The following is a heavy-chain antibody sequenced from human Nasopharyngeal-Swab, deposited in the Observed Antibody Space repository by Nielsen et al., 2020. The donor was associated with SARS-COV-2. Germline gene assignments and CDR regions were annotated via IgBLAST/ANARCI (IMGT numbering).Heavy chain of an antibody. CDR2: INHSGSI. CDR3: ARVPPIAVAGKGVDV. CDR1: GGSFSGYY. Sequence: SETLSLTCAVYGGSFSGYYWSWIRQPPGKGLEWIGEINHSGSINYNPSLKSRVTISVDTSKNQFSLKLSSVTAADTAVYYCARVPPIAVAGKGVDVWGQGTTVTVSS. D-gene: IGHD6-19*01. V-gene: IGHV4-34*01. J-gene: IGHJ6*02.